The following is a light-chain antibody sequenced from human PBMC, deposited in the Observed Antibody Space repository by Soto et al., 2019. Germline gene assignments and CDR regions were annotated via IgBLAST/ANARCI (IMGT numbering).Light chain of an antibody. CDR1: TSNVASNT. V-gene: IGLV1-44*01. CDR2: ANN. Sequence: QAVLTQPPSASGTPGQTVTVSCSGSTSNVASNTVHWYQQLPGAAPKLLIYANNQRPSGVPDRFSGSRSGTSASLGISGLQSEDEAEYSCAAWDDNLNGLVFGSGTKVTVL. J-gene: IGLJ1*01. CDR3: AAWDDNLNGLV.